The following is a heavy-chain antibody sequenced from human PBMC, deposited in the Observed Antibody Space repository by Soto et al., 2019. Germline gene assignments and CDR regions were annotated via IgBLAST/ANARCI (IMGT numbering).Heavy chain of an antibody. CDR3: AKDQGLRDWYPEDLYFDY. CDR2: ISYDGSNK. CDR1: GFTFSSYG. Sequence: GGSLRLSCAASGFTFSSYGMHWVRQAPGKGLEWVAVISYDGSNKYYADSVKGRFTISRDNSKNTLYLQMNSLRAEDTAVYYCAKDQGLRDWYPEDLYFDYWGQGTLVTVSS. J-gene: IGHJ4*02. D-gene: IGHD3-9*01. V-gene: IGHV3-30*18.